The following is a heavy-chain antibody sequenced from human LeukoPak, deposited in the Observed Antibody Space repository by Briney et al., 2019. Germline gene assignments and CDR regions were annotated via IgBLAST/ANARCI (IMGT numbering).Heavy chain of an antibody. CDR2: IKEDGSEE. CDR1: GFSFSDYW. V-gene: IGHV3-7*04. J-gene: IGHJ4*02. D-gene: IGHD3-16*01. CDR3: ARAKRGIPVD. Sequence: PGGSLRLSCAASGFSFSDYWMSWVRQAPGKGLEWVANIKEDGSEEYYVDSVKGRFTISRDNAKSSLYLQMNSLRAEDTAVYYCARAKRGIPVDWGQGTLVTVSS.